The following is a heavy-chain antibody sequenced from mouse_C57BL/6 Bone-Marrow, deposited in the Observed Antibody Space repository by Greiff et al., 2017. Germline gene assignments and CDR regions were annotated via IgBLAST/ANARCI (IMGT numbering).Heavy chain of an antibody. V-gene: IGHV5-12*01. Sequence: EVQVVESGGGLVQPGGSLKLSCAASGFTFSDYYMYWVSQTPEKRLEWVAYISNGGGSTYYPDTVKGRFTISRANAKHTLYLQLSRLKSEDTAMYYCARHQNYGSSPGYAMDYWGQGTSVTVSS. D-gene: IGHD1-1*01. CDR3: ARHQNYGSSPGYAMDY. J-gene: IGHJ4*01. CDR2: ISNGGGST. CDR1: GFTFSDYY.